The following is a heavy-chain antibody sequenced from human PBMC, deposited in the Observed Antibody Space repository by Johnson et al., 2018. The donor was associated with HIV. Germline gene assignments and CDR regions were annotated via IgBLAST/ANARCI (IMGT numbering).Heavy chain of an antibody. V-gene: IGHV3-30*04. CDR3: ARLPSGYNRDTFNI. Sequence: VQLVESGGGVVQPGRSLRLSCAASGFTFRTFPMHWVRQAPGNGLEWMAFISYNEDKKYYADSVKGRFTISRDNSKNILYLQMNSLRAEDTATYYCARLPSGYNRDTFNIWGQGTMVTVSS. CDR1: GFTFRTFP. D-gene: IGHD5-18*01. J-gene: IGHJ3*02. CDR2: ISYNEDKK.